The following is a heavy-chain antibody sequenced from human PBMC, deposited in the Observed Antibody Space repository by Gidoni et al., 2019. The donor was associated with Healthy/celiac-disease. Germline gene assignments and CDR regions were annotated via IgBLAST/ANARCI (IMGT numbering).Heavy chain of an antibody. CDR1: GGSFSGYY. Sequence: QVQLQQWGAGLLKPSETLSLTFAVYGGSFSGYYWSWIRQPPGKGLEWIGEINHSGSTNYNPSLKSRVSISVDTSKNQFSLKLSSVTAADTAVYYCARLDYGDYRNYYYYYGMDVWGQGTTVTVSS. V-gene: IGHV4-34*01. J-gene: IGHJ6*02. CDR2: INHSGST. D-gene: IGHD4-17*01. CDR3: ARLDYGDYRNYYYYYGMDV.